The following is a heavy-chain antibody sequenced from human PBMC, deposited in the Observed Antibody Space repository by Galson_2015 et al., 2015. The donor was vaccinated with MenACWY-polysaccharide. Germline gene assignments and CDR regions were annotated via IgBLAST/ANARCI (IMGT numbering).Heavy chain of an antibody. CDR3: AKYSTDCWRVAGCFDY. D-gene: IGHD3-3*01. CDR2: IRRGGADT. V-gene: IGHV3-23*01. CDR1: GFTFTSYG. Sequence: SLRLSCAASGFTFTSYGMSWVRQAPGKGLEWVSTIRRGGADTYYADSVKGRFTISRDNTKNSLYLQMNSLRAEDTAVYYCAKYSTDCWRVAGCFDYWGQGTLVTVSS. J-gene: IGHJ4*02.